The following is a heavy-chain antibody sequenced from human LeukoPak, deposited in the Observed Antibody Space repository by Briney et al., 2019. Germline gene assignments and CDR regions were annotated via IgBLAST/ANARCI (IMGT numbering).Heavy chain of an antibody. V-gene: IGHV4-34*01. CDR2: INHSGST. CDR1: GGSFSGYY. CDR3: ARHRQRSGGFFGSGHDAFDI. J-gene: IGHJ3*02. D-gene: IGHD2-15*01. Sequence: PSETLSLTCAVYGGSFSGYYWSRIRQPPGKGLEWIGEINHSGSTNYNPSLKSRVTISVDTSKNQFSLKLSSVTAADTAAYYCARHRQRSGGFFGSGHDAFDIWGQGTMVTVSS.